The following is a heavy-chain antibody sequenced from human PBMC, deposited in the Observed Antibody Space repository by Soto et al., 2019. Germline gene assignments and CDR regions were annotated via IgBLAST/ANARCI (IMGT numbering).Heavy chain of an antibody. CDR1: GGSISSGDYY. V-gene: IGHV4-30-4*01. CDR2: IYYSGST. D-gene: IGHD3-10*01. J-gene: IGHJ6*02. Sequence: PSETLSLTCTVSGGSISSGDYYWSWIRQPPGKGLEWIGYIYYSGSTYYNPSLKSRVTISVDTSKNQFSLKLSSVTAADTAVYYRARGYYYGSGSYRYYYYGMDVWGQGTTVTVSS. CDR3: ARGYYYGSGSYRYYYYGMDV.